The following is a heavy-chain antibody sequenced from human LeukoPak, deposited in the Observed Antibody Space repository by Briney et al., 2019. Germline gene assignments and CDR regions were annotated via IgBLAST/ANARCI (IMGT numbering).Heavy chain of an antibody. Sequence: ASVKVSCKASGYTFTSYGISWVRQAPGQGLEWMGWISAYNGNTNYAQKLQGRVTMTTDTSTSTAYMELRSLRSDDTAVYYCARFGPSDTYSYGYYAFDIWGQGTMVTVSS. V-gene: IGHV1-18*01. CDR2: ISAYNGNT. J-gene: IGHJ3*02. CDR1: GYTFTSYG. CDR3: ARFGPSDTYSYGYYAFDI. D-gene: IGHD5-18*01.